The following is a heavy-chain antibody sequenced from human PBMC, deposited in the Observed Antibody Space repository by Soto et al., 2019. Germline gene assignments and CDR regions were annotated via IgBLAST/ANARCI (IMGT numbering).Heavy chain of an antibody. CDR3: SRVEGRFYDGMDV. V-gene: IGHV4-4*02. Sequence: QVQLQESGPGLVKPSGTLSLTCAVSGGSISSSNCWSWVRQPPGKGLEWIGEIYHSGSANYNPSLKGRVTISVDRSNTQFSLKLSSVTAADTAVYYCSRVEGRFYDGMDVWGQGTTVTVSS. CDR2: IYHSGSA. J-gene: IGHJ6*02. CDR1: GGSISSSNC.